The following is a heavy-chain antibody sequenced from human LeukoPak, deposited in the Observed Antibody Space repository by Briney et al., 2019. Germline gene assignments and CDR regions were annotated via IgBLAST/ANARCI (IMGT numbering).Heavy chain of an antibody. V-gene: IGHV1-69*13. CDR2: IIPIFGTA. CDR3: ARDLSSSSAVHY. CDR1: GYTFTSYY. Sequence: GASVKVSCKASGYTFTSYYMHWVRQAPGQGLEWMGGIIPIFGTANYAQKFQGRVTITADESTSTAYMELSSLRSEDTAVYYCARDLSSSSAVHYWGQGTLVTVSS. J-gene: IGHJ4*02. D-gene: IGHD6-6*01.